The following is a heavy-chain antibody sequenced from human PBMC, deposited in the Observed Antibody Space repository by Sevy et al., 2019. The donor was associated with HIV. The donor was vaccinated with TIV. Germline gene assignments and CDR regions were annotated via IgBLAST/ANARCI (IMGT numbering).Heavy chain of an antibody. CDR3: ARRSYCSSTSCFVHAFDI. D-gene: IGHD2-2*01. CDR1: NGSISSYY. Sequence: SETLSLTSIVSNGSISSYYWSWIRQPPGKGLEWIGNVYYSGSTNYNPSLKSRVTISVDTSKNQFSLGLSSVTAADTAVYYCARRSYCSSTSCFVHAFDIWGQGTMVTVSS. V-gene: IGHV4-59*12. CDR2: VYYSGST. J-gene: IGHJ3*02.